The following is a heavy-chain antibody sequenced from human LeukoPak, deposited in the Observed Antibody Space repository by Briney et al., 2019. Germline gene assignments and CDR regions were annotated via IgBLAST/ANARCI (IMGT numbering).Heavy chain of an antibody. D-gene: IGHD5-12*01. CDR2: IYIKST. CDR3: ARDTTVDSGMQY. CDR1: GGSISTFS. Sequence: PSETLSHTCTVSGGSISTFSWSWIRQFPGKGLEWIGSIYIKSTNYNPSLKSRVAISVDTSKNQFSLRLDSVTTADTAVYYCARDTTVDSGMQYWGHGTLGTVSS. J-gene: IGHJ4*01. V-gene: IGHV4-59*01.